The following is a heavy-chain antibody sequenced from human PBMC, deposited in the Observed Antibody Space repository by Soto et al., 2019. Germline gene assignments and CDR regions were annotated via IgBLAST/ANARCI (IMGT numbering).Heavy chain of an antibody. CDR2: VYSGSAT. Sequence: GGSLRLSCAASGFIVSDNYMNWVRQAPGKGLEWLSVVYSGSATYYADSVKGRFTISRDNSKNTVFLHMNCLRVEDTAVYYCARGKSGYQTFDFWGQGTQVTVSS. CDR1: GFIVSDNY. J-gene: IGHJ4*02. D-gene: IGHD3-22*01. CDR3: ARGKSGYQTFDF. V-gene: IGHV3-53*01.